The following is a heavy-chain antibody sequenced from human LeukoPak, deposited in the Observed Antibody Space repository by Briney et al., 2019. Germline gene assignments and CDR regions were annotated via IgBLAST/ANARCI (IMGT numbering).Heavy chain of an antibody. CDR1: GFTFSSYT. V-gene: IGHV3-21*01. D-gene: IGHD3-10*01. Sequence: GGSLRLSCAASGFTFSSYTMNWVRQAPGEGLGWASSISPSGSSTWHADSVKGRFTISRDNDKNSVQLQMTSLRADDTAVYYCGRDFLGESGAGGPWGQGILVTVSS. J-gene: IGHJ5*02. CDR3: GRDFLGESGAGGP. CDR2: ISPSGSST.